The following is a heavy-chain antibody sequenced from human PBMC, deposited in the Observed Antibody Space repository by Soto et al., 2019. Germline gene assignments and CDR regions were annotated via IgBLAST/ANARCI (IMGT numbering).Heavy chain of an antibody. J-gene: IGHJ4*02. CDR2: IYHSGST. Sequence: QVQLQESGPGLVKPSGTLSLTCAVSGGSISSSNWWSWVRQPPGKGLEWIGEIYHSGSTNYNPSLKSRVTISVDTSKNQFSLKLSSVTAADTAVYYCASADIRGRISYYFDHWGQGTLVTVSS. CDR1: GGSISSSNW. CDR3: ASADIRGRISYYFDH. V-gene: IGHV4-4*02. D-gene: IGHD3-10*01.